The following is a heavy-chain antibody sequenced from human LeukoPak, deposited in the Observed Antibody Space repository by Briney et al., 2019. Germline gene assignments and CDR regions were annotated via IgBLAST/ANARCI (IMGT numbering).Heavy chain of an antibody. CDR2: INPNSGGT. CDR3: ARGYGDFPSHPYYFDY. Sequence: ASVKVSCKASGYTFTGYYMHRVRQAPGQGLEWMGWINPNSGGTNYAQKFQGRVTMTRDTSISTAYMELSRLRSDDTAVYYCARGYGDFPSHPYYFDYWGQGTLVTVSS. V-gene: IGHV1-2*02. CDR1: GYTFTGYY. D-gene: IGHD4-17*01. J-gene: IGHJ4*02.